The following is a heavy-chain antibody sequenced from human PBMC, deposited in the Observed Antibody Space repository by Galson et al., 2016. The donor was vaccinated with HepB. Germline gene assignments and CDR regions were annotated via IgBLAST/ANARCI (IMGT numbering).Heavy chain of an antibody. V-gene: IGHV3-43*01. CDR3: ARVMGDAAMGTYYFDS. CDR1: GFTFDDYT. Sequence: SVRLSCAASGFTFDDYTMHWVRQRPGEGLQWVSLISWDGSTALYADSVEGRFTLSRDNSKNSLVLQMNSLNIEDSALYYCARVMGDAAMGTYYFDSWGQGTLVTVSS. D-gene: IGHD5-18*01. J-gene: IGHJ4*02. CDR2: ISWDGSTA.